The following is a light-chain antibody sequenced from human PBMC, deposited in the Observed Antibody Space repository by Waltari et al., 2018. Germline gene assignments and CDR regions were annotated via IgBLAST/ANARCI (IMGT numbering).Light chain of an antibody. V-gene: IGKV3-15*01. CDR1: QSVSSN. CDR2: GVS. CDR3: QQYNNWPPYT. J-gene: IGKJ2*01. Sequence: EIVLTQSPATLSLSPGERATLPCRASQSVSSNLAWYQQKPGQAPRLLIYGVSIRVTGIPARFSGSGSGTEFTLTISSLQSEDSAVYYCQQYNNWPPYTFGHGTKLEI.